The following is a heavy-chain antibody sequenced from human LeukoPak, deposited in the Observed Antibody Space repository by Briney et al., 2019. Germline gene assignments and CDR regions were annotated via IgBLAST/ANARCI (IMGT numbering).Heavy chain of an antibody. J-gene: IGHJ4*02. CDR1: GGSIVSYY. CDR2: IYTGGST. V-gene: IGHV4-4*09. Sequence: SETLSLTCSVSGGSIVSYYSSWIRQPPGKGLEWIGYIYTGGSTNYNPSLKSRVTMSVEKSKNQFSLKLSSVTAANTAVYYCSADLGGLVLGYWVQGALVTVSS. D-gene: IGHD3-16*01. CDR3: SADLGGLVLGY.